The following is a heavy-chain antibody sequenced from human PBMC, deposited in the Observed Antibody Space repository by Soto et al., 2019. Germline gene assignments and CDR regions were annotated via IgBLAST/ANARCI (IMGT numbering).Heavy chain of an antibody. J-gene: IGHJ5*02. CDR1: GYSFTSYW. Sequence: GESLKISCKGSGYSFTSYWSSWVRQMHGKGLEWMGRIDPSDSYTNYSPSFQGHVTISADKSISTAYLQWSSLKASDTAMYYCARSPRYSSSGPNWFDPWGQGTLVTVSS. V-gene: IGHV5-10-1*01. CDR3: ARSPRYSSSGPNWFDP. CDR2: IDPSDSYT. D-gene: IGHD6-13*01.